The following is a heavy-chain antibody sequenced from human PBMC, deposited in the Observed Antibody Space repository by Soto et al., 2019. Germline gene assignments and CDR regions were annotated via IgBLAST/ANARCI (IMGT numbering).Heavy chain of an antibody. CDR1: GGTFSSYA. V-gene: IGHV1-69*06. CDR3: ARERGPGYYGMDV. CDR2: IIPIFGTA. Sequence: QVQLVQSGAEVKKPGSSVKVSCKASGGTFSSYAISWVRQAPGQGLEWMGGIIPIFGTANYAQKLQGRVTMTTDTSTSTAYMELRSLRSDDTAVYYCARERGPGYYGMDVWGQGTTVTVSS. J-gene: IGHJ6*02.